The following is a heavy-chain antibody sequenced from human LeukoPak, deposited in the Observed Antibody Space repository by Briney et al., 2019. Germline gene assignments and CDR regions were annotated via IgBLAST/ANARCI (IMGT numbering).Heavy chain of an antibody. Sequence: PGGSLRLSCAASGFTFSSYSMNWVRQAPGKGLEWVSAISGSGGSTYYADSVKGRFTISRDNSKNTLYLQMNSLRAEDTAVYYCAKGYYYDSRGPGAFDIWGQGTMVTVSS. V-gene: IGHV3-23*01. J-gene: IGHJ3*02. D-gene: IGHD3-22*01. CDR2: ISGSGGST. CDR3: AKGYYYDSRGPGAFDI. CDR1: GFTFSSYS.